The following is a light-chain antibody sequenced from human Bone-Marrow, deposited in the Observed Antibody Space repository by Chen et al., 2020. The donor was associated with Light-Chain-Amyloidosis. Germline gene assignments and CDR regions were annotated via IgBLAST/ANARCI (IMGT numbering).Light chain of an antibody. CDR2: DVS. V-gene: IGLV2-14*03. CDR3: SSYASSSLYV. CDR1: SSDVGGYNY. J-gene: IGLJ1*01. Sequence: QSALTQPASVSGSPGQSITISCPGTSSDVGGYNYVSWYQQHPGKAPKLMIYDVSNRPSGVSNRLSASKSGNTASLPISGLQAADEADYYCSSYASSSLYVFGTGTKVTVL.